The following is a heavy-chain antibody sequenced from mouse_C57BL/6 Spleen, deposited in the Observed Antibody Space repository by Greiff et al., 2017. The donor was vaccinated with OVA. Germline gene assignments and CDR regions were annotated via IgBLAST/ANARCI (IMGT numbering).Heavy chain of an antibody. D-gene: IGHD2-1*01. CDR3: ASLYYGKNWYFDV. Sequence: QVHVKQPGTELVKPGASVKLSCKASGYTFTSYWMHWVKQRPGQGLEWIGNINPSNGGTNYNEKFKSKATLTVDKSSSTAYMQLSSLTSEDSAVYYCASLYYGKNWYFDVWGTGTTVTVSS. CDR2: INPSNGGT. CDR1: GYTFTSYW. V-gene: IGHV1-53*01. J-gene: IGHJ1*03.